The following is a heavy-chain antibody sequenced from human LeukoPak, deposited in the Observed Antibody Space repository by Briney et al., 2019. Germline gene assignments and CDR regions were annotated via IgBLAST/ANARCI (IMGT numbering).Heavy chain of an antibody. J-gene: IGHJ3*02. D-gene: IGHD2-21*01. CDR3: ARPATYCGDDCYLPNDAFDI. CDR1: GYSFTSYW. CDR2: IYPGDSDT. V-gene: IGHV5-51*01. Sequence: GESLKISCKGSGYSFTSYWIGWVRQMPGKGLEWMGIIYPGDSDTRYSPSFQGQVTISADKSISTAYLQWSSLKASDTAMYYCARPATYCGDDCYLPNDAFDIWGQGTMVTVSS.